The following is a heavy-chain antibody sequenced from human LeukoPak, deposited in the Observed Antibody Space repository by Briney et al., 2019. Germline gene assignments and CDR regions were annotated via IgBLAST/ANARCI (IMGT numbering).Heavy chain of an antibody. Sequence: GGSLRLSCAASGFTFNIYSMNWVRQAPGKGLAWVSSITGSSSFVYYADSVKGRFTISRDNAKNSLYLQMNSLRAEDTAVYYCARGSRGYFGMDVWGQGTTVTVSS. D-gene: IGHD2-2*01. CDR2: ITGSSSFV. CDR3: ARGSRGYFGMDV. CDR1: GFTFNIYS. V-gene: IGHV3-21*01. J-gene: IGHJ6*02.